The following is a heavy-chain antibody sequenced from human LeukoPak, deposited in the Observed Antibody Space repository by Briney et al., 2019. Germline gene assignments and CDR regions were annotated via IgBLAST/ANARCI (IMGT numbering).Heavy chain of an antibody. CDR2: ISGSGGST. CDR3: AKVSNYYDSSGYYYPEYEYYYYGMDV. CDR1: GFTFSSCA. J-gene: IGHJ6*02. Sequence: GGSLRLSCAASGFTFSSCAMSWVRQAPGKGLEWVSAISGSGGSTYYADSVKGRFTISRDNSKNTLYLQMNSLRAEDTAVYYCAKVSNYYDSSGYYYPEYEYYYYGMDVWGQGTTVTVSS. V-gene: IGHV3-23*01. D-gene: IGHD3-22*01.